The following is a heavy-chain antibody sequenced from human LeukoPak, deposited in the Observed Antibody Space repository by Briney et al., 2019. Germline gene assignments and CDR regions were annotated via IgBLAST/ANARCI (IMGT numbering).Heavy chain of an antibody. V-gene: IGHV1-18*04. Sequence: GASVKVSCKASGYTFTNYYMYWVRQAPGQGLEWMGWISAYNGNTNYAQKLQGRVTMTTDTSTSTAYMELRSLRSDDTAVYYCARAYYDFWSGYHPDYYYGMDVWGQGTTVTVSS. CDR2: ISAYNGNT. CDR3: ARAYYDFWSGYHPDYYYGMDV. CDR1: GYTFTNYY. J-gene: IGHJ6*02. D-gene: IGHD3-3*01.